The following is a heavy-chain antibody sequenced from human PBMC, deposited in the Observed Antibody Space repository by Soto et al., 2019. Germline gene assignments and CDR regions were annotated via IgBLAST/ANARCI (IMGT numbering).Heavy chain of an antibody. J-gene: IGHJ6*02. D-gene: IGHD2-2*01. V-gene: IGHV4-31*03. Sequence: SETLSLTCTVSGGSISSGGYYWSWIRQHPGKGLEWIGYIYYSGSTYYNPSLKSRVTISVDTSKNQFSLKLSSVTAADTAVYYCAREVIEYQLSDYYYYGMDVWGQGTTVTAP. CDR3: AREVIEYQLSDYYYYGMDV. CDR2: IYYSGST. CDR1: GGSISSGGYY.